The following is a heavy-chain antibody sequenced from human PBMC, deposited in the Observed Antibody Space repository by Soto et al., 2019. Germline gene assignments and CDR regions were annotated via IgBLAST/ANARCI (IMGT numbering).Heavy chain of an antibody. V-gene: IGHV4-39*01. CDR2: IYYSGST. Sequence: QLQLQESGPGLVKPSETLSLICTVSGGSISSSSHYWDWIRQTPGKGLEWIGSIYYSGSTYYNPSLRSRLIMSIDTPKNQFSLILSAMTAADTAVFYCAAAGDRATLPQFDYWGQGTLVTVSS. D-gene: IGHD6-13*01. J-gene: IGHJ4*02. CDR1: GGSISSSSHY. CDR3: AAAGDRATLPQFDY.